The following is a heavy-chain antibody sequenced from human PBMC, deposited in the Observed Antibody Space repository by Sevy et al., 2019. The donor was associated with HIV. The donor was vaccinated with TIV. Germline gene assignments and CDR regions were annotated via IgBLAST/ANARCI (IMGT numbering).Heavy chain of an antibody. D-gene: IGHD6-13*01. CDR2: ISSSGSTI. J-gene: IGHJ4*02. CDR3: ARGYSSSWSLYFDY. CDR1: GFTFSSYE. V-gene: IGHV3-48*03. Sequence: GGSLRLSCAASGFTFSSYEMNWVRQAPGKGLEWVSYISSSGSTIYCADSVKGRFTISRDNAKNSLYLQMNSLRAEDTAVYYCARGYSSSWSLYFDYWGQGTLVTVSS.